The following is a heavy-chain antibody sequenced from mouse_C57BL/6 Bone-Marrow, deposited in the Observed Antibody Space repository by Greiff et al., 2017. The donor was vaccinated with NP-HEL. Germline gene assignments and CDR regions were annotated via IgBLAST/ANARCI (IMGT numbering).Heavy chain of an antibody. J-gene: IGHJ2*01. CDR1: GYTFTSYW. Sequence: QVQLQQPGAELVRPGTSVKLSCKASGYTFTSYWMHWVKQRPGQGLEWIGVIDPSDSYTNYNQKFKGKATLTVDTSSSTAYMQLSSLTSEDSAVYYCARSAAQATLYFDYWGQGTTLTVSS. D-gene: IGHD3-2*02. V-gene: IGHV1-59*01. CDR3: ARSAAQATLYFDY. CDR2: IDPSDSYT.